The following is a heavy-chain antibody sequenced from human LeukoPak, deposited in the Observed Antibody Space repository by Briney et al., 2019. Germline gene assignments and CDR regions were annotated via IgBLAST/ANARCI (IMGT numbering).Heavy chain of an antibody. CDR3: AREAYCSGGNCYYFDY. CDR2: ISSGSNYI. D-gene: IGHD2-15*01. V-gene: IGHV3-21*03. J-gene: IGHJ4*02. CDR1: GFTFSSYT. Sequence: GGSLRLSCAASGFTFSSYTMNWVRQAPGKGLEWVSAISSGSNYIYYADSLKGRFTISRDNARNSLYLQMNSLRAEDTAVYYCAREAYCSGGNCYYFDYWGQGTLVTVSS.